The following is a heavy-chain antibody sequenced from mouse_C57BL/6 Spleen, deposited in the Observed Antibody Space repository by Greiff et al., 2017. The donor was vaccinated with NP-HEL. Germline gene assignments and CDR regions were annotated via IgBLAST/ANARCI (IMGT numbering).Heavy chain of an antibody. CDR2: ISNGGGST. D-gene: IGHD1-1*02. Sequence: EVHLVESGGGLVQPGGSLKLSCAASGFTFSDYYMYWVRQTPEKRLEWVAYISNGGGSTYYPDTVKGRFTISRDNAKNTLYLQMSRLKSEDTAMYYCARRENYGHWYFDVWGTGTTVTVSS. J-gene: IGHJ1*03. V-gene: IGHV5-12*01. CDR1: GFTFSDYY. CDR3: ARRENYGHWYFDV.